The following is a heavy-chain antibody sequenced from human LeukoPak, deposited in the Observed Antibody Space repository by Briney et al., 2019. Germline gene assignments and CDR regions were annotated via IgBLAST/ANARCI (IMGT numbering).Heavy chain of an antibody. D-gene: IGHD3/OR15-3a*01. V-gene: IGHV4-39*07. Sequence: SETLSLTCTVSGGSVSSNDYFWGRIRQSAAKGLEWIGSVDYSGDTYYNPSLKSRLTISIDTSRNQFSLRLSSVTAAGADTAVYYCVREVNHYGLRRNSFDPWGQGLKVTVSS. CDR1: GGSVSSNDYF. CDR3: VREVNHYGLRRNSFDP. CDR2: VDYSGDT. J-gene: IGHJ5*02.